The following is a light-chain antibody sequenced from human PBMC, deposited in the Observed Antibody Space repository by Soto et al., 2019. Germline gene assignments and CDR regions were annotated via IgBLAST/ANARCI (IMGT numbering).Light chain of an antibody. CDR2: AAS. Sequence: DIQMTQSPSSLSASIGDRVTLTCRSSQNINNYLHWYQLKPGKAPKLLIYAASSLQSGVPSRFSGSGSGTDFTLTISSLQPEDFATYYCQQYYSYPPITLGQGTRLEIK. CDR1: QNINNY. J-gene: IGKJ5*01. V-gene: IGKV1-39*01. CDR3: QQYYSYPPIT.